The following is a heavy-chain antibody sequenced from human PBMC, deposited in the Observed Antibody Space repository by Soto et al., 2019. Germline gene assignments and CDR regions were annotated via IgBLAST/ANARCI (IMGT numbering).Heavy chain of an antibody. CDR1: GGTFSSYA. J-gene: IGHJ6*02. CDR2: IIPIFGTA. Sequence: GASVKVSCKASGGTFSSYAISWVRQAPGQGLEWMGGIIPIFGTANYAQKFQGRVTITADESTSTAYMELSSLRSEDTAVYYCARDPAYDILTGYYTRGYYGMDVWGQGTTVTVS. D-gene: IGHD3-9*01. V-gene: IGHV1-69*13. CDR3: ARDPAYDILTGYYTRGYYGMDV.